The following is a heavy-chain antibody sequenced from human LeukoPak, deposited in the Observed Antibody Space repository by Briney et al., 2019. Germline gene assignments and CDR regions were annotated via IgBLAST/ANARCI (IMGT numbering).Heavy chain of an antibody. CDR1: GFTFSTYT. D-gene: IGHD7-27*01. CDR2: IGTSTSSI. Sequence: GGSLRLSCAASGFTFSTYTINWVRQAPGKGLEWVSSIGTSTSSIYYADSVKGRFTISRDNAENSLYQQMNSLRAEDTAVYYCARDMGIIPYYYYYMDVWGKGTTVTVSS. J-gene: IGHJ6*03. CDR3: ARDMGIIPYYYYYMDV. V-gene: IGHV3-21*01.